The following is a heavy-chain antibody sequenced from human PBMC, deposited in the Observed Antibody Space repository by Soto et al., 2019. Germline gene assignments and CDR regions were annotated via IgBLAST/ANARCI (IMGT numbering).Heavy chain of an antibody. V-gene: IGHV3-23*01. CDR1: GFTFTNYP. CDR3: AKRPLKFEGSYFDY. CDR2: ISGSGGST. Sequence: EVQVLDSGGGLVQPGGSLRLSCAASGFTFTNYPMAWVRQAPAKGPEWVSTISGSGGSTFYADSVKGRFTISRDNSKNTVYLQMNSLRVEDTAVYYCAKRPLKFEGSYFDYWGQGTLVTVSS. J-gene: IGHJ4*02. D-gene: IGHD3-10*01.